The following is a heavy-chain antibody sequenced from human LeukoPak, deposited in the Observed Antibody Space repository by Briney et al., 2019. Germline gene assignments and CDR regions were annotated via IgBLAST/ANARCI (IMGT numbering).Heavy chain of an antibody. CDR1: GGSISSYY. D-gene: IGHD4-17*01. CDR3: ARTDYGDYPPYYFDY. CDR2: IYYSGST. V-gene: IGHV4-59*08. Sequence: SETLSLTCTVSGGSISSYYWSWIRQPPGKGLEWIGYIYYSGSTNYNPSLKSRVTISVDTSKNQFSLKLSSVTAADTAVYYCARTDYGDYPPYYFDYWGQGALVTVSS. J-gene: IGHJ4*02.